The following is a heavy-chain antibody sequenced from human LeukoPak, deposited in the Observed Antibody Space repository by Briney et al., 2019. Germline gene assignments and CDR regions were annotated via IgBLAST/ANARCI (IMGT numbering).Heavy chain of an antibody. D-gene: IGHD5-18*01. V-gene: IGHV1-2*02. CDR2: INPNSGGT. J-gene: IGHJ4*02. Sequence: ASVKVSCKASGYTFTGYYMHWVRQAPGQGLEWMGWINPNSGGTNYAQKFQGRVTMTRDTSTSTVYMELSSLRSEDTAVYYCARGGPYSYDSGRSPTALDYWGQGTLVTVSS. CDR3: ARGGPYSYDSGRSPTALDY. CDR1: GYTFTGYY.